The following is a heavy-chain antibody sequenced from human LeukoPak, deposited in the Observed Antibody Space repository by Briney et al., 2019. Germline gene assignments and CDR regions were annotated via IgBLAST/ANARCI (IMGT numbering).Heavy chain of an antibody. D-gene: IGHD6-13*01. V-gene: IGHV3-13*01. CDR2: IGTAGDT. J-gene: IGHJ4*02. Sequence: PGWSLRLSCAASGFTFTNYDMHWVRQAAGKGLEWVSAIGTAGDTYYPGSVKGRFTISRENTKNSLYLQMNSLSAGDTAVYYCASSPAYSSSWYAIDKWGQGNLVTVSS. CDR3: ASSPAYSSSWYAIDK. CDR1: GFTFTNYD.